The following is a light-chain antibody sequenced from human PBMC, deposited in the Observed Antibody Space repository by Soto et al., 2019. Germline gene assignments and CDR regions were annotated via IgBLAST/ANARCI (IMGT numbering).Light chain of an antibody. CDR2: DAS. V-gene: IGKV1-33*01. J-gene: IGKJ4*01. CDR1: QDIKNY. CDR3: QQYDNLPLT. Sequence: DIQMTQSPSSLSASVGDRVTITCQASQDIKNYLNWYQQKSGKAPKLLIYDASDLETGVPSRFSGSGSGTDFTFTINSLQPEDIATYYRQQYDNLPLTFGGGTKGDI.